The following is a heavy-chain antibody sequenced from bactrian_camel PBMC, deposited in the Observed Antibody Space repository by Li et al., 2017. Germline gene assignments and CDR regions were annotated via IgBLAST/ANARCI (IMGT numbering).Heavy chain of an antibody. Sequence: VESGGGSVQTGGSLRLSCAASEFIHVSECMAWFRQVTGKEREAVASIDADDTTTYADSVKGRFTISRDMPKNTLYLQMDNLKPEDTAIYYCSAAWNGGRGRAEDNYWGQGTQVTVS. D-gene: IGHD1*01. V-gene: IGHV3S53*01. CDR1: EFIHVSEC. CDR2: IDADDTT. J-gene: IGHJ4*01. CDR3: SAAWNGGRGRAEDNY.